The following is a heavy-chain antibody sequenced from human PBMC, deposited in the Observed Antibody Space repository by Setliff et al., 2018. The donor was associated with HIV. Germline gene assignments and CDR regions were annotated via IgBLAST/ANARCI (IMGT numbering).Heavy chain of an antibody. CDR2: IYYSGST. CDR1: GGSISSGDYY. CDR3: ARDSGRRNDAFDI. V-gene: IGHV4-30-4*08. J-gene: IGHJ3*02. D-gene: IGHD3-10*01. Sequence: SETLSLTCTVSGGSISSGDYYWSWIRQPPGKGLEWIGYIYYSGSTYYNPSLKSRVTISVDTSKDQFSLKLSSVTAADTAVYYCARDSGRRNDAFDIWGQGTMVTVSS.